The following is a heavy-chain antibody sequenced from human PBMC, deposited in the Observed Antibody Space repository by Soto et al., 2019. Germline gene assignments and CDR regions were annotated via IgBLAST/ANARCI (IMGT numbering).Heavy chain of an antibody. J-gene: IGHJ4*02. D-gene: IGHD3-22*01. CDR1: GFTFSSYA. V-gene: IGHV3-23*01. Sequence: PGGSLRLSCAASGFTFSSYAMSWVRQAPGKGLEWVSAISGSGGSTYYADSVKGRFTISRDNSKNTLYPQMNSLRAEDTAVYYCAKDLGPSYYYDSSGYYSPVPYFDYWGQGTLVTVSS. CDR2: ISGSGGST. CDR3: AKDLGPSYYYDSSGYYSPVPYFDY.